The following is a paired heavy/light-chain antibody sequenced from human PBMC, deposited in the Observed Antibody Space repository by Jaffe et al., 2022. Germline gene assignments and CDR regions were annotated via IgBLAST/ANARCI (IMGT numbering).Light chain of an antibody. CDR3: QQCNSYSFT. Sequence: AIQLTQSPSSLSASVGDRVTITCRASQGISSALAWYQQKPGKAPKLLIYDASSLESGVPSRFSGSGSGTDFTLTISSLQPEDFATYYCQQCNSYSFTFGPGTKVDIK. J-gene: IGKJ3*01. CDR1: QGISSA. V-gene: IGKV1-13*02. CDR2: DAS.
Heavy chain of an antibody. CDR1: GFTFSSYG. J-gene: IGHJ6*03. V-gene: IGHV3-30*02. CDR3: ARSIRHYYIDV. Sequence: QVQLVESGGGVVQPGGSLRLSCAASGFTFSSYGMHWVRQAPGKGLEWVTLIWNDGSQKYYADSVKGRFTISRDNSKNTLYLQMNSLRAEDTAVYYCARSIRHYYIDVWGKGTTVTVSS. CDR2: IWNDGSQK. D-gene: IGHD6-13*01.